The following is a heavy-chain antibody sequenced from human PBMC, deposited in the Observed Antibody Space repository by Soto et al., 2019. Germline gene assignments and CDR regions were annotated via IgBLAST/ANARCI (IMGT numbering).Heavy chain of an antibody. CDR1: GYTFTSYD. J-gene: IGHJ6*02. D-gene: IGHD1-26*01. V-gene: IGHV1-8*01. CDR3: AADRGSGSYYAHYYYGMDV. Sequence: VASVKVSCKASGYTFTSYDINWVRQATGQGLEWMGWMNPNSGNTGYAQKFQGRVTMTRNTSISTAYMELSSLRSEDTAVYYCAADRGSGSYYAHYYYGMDVWGQGTTVTVSS. CDR2: MNPNSGNT.